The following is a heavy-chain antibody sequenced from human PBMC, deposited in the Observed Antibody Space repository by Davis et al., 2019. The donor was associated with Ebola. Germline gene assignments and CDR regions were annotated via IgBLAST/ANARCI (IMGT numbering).Heavy chain of an antibody. CDR3: ARAVVVPYYGMDV. V-gene: IGHV1-46*01. D-gene: IGHD2-2*01. CDR2: INPSGGST. Sequence: ASAQVSCNASGYTFTSYYMHCVRQAPGQGLEWMGIINPSGGSTSYAQKFQGRVTMTRDTSTSTVYMELSSLRSEDTAVYYCARAVVVPYYGMDVWGQGTTVTVSS. J-gene: IGHJ6*02. CDR1: GYTFTSYY.